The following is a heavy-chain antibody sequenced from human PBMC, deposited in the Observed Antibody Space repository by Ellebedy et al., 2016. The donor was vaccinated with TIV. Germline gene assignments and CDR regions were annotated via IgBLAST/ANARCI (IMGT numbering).Heavy chain of an antibody. Sequence: GESLKISCAASGFTFTSYGMNWVRQAPGKGLEWVSYISSSTNTIYYADSVEGRFTISRDNAKNSLYLQMNSLRDEDTAVFYCARSSVNAHFYYGMDVWGQGTTVTVSS. J-gene: IGHJ6*02. D-gene: IGHD5/OR15-5a*01. V-gene: IGHV3-48*02. CDR1: GFTFTSYG. CDR2: ISSSTNTI. CDR3: ARSSVNAHFYYGMDV.